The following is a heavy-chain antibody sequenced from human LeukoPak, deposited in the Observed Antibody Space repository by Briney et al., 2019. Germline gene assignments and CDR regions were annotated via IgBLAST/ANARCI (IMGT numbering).Heavy chain of an antibody. J-gene: IGHJ6*02. V-gene: IGHV1-18*01. CDR2: ISVYNGNT. CDR3: AREVVNFHGSGSFSHRQDYYGMDV. Sequence: ASVKVSCKTSGYTFTRYGITWVRQAPGQGLEWMGWISVYNGNTDYAQKVQGRVIMTTDTSTSTAYMELRSLSSDDTAVYYCAREVVNFHGSGSFSHRQDYYGMDVWGQGTTVSVSS. D-gene: IGHD3-10*01. CDR1: GYTFTRYG.